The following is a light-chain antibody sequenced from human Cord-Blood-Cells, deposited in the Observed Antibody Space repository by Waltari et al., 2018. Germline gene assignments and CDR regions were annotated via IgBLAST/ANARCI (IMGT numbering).Light chain of an antibody. J-gene: IGKJ1*01. CDR1: QSISSW. CDR3: QQYNSYPWT. V-gene: IGKV1-5*03. CDR2: KAS. Sequence: DIQTTQSPSTPSASVDGRVTITCRASQSISSWLAWYQQKPGKAPKLLIYKASSLESGVPSRFSGSGSGTEFTLTISSLQPDDFATYYCQQYNSYPWTFGQGTKVEIK.